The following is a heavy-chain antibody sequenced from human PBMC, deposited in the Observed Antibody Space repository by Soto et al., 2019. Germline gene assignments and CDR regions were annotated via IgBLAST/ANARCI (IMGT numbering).Heavy chain of an antibody. CDR2: IYWDDDK. CDR3: AHSKYSRSSFDY. CDR1: GFSLSTSDVG. V-gene: IGHV2-5*02. Sequence: SGPTLVNPTQTLTLTCTFSGFSLSTSDVGVGWIRQPPGKALEWLAIIYWDDDKRYSPSLKSRLTITKDTSKNQVVLTVTNMDPVDTATYYYAHSKYSRSSFDYWGQGTLVTVSS. J-gene: IGHJ4*02. D-gene: IGHD6-6*01.